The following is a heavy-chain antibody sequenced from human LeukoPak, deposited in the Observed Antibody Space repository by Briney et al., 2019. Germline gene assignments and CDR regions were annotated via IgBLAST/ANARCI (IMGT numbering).Heavy chain of an antibody. Sequence: GGSLRLSCAASGLTFSSYAMSWVRQAPGKGLEWVSAISGSGGSTYYADSVKGRFTISRDNSKNTLYLQMNSLRAEDTAVYYCAKDGDYVWGSYRYGYFDYWGQGTLVTVSS. CDR1: GLTFSSYA. D-gene: IGHD3-16*02. CDR3: AKDGDYVWGSYRYGYFDY. J-gene: IGHJ4*02. V-gene: IGHV3-23*01. CDR2: ISGSGGST.